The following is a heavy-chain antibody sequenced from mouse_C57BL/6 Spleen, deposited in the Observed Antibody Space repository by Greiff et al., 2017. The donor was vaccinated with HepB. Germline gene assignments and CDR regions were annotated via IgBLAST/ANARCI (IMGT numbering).Heavy chain of an antibody. CDR2: ISSGGSYT. CDR3: ARQRDYDGTWFAY. Sequence: EVKLMESGGDLVKPGGSLKLSCAASGFTFSSYGMSWVRQTPDKRREWVATISSGGSYTYYPDSVKGRSTISSDNAKNTLYMQMNSLKSEDTAVYDCARQRDYDGTWFAYWGQGTLVTVSA. J-gene: IGHJ3*01. CDR1: GFTFSSYG. V-gene: IGHV5-6*01. D-gene: IGHD2-4*01.